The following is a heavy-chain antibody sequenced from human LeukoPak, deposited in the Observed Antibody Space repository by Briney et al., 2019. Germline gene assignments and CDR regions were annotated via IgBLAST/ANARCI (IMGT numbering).Heavy chain of an antibody. D-gene: IGHD3-22*01. CDR3: ARDGRGYSSGYTLNRMFDY. V-gene: IGHV1-18*01. J-gene: IGHJ4*02. CDR2: ISAYNGNT. Sequence: ASVKVSCKASGGTFSSYGISWVRQAPGQGLEWMGWISAYNGNTNYAQKLQGRVTMTTDTSTSTAYMELRSLRSDDTAVYYCARDGRGYSSGYTLNRMFDYWGQGTLVTVSS. CDR1: GGTFSSYG.